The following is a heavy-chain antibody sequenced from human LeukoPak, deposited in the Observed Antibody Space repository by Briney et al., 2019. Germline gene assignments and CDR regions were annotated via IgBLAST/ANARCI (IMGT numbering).Heavy chain of an antibody. J-gene: IGHJ4*02. Sequence: GGSLRLSCAASGFTFSSYSMNWVRQAPGKGLEWVSSISSSSSYIYYADSVKGRFTISRDNAKNSLYLQMNSLRSDDTAVYYCARLATMVRGVIINAPDYWGQGTLVTVSS. D-gene: IGHD3-10*01. CDR1: GFTFSSYS. CDR3: ARLATMVRGVIINAPDY. V-gene: IGHV3-21*04. CDR2: ISSSSSYI.